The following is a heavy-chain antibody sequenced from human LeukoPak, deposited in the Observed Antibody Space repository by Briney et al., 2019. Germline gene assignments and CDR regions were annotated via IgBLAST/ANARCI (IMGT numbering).Heavy chain of an antibody. CDR2: IIPIFGTA. CDR3: AGAAAGNWRYFDY. V-gene: IGHV1-69*05. Sequence: SVKVSCKASGGTFSSYAISWVRQAPGQGLEWMGRIIPIFGTANYAQKFQGRVTITTGESTSTAYMELSSLRSEDTAVYYCAGAAAGNWRYFDYWGQGTLVTVSS. D-gene: IGHD6-13*01. CDR1: GGTFSSYA. J-gene: IGHJ4*02.